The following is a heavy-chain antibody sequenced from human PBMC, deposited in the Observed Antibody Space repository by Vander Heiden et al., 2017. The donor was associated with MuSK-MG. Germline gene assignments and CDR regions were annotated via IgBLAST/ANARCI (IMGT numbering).Heavy chain of an antibody. J-gene: IGHJ4*02. CDR2: ISGSGGST. CDR3: AKDRSVAGTKYYFDY. CDR1: GFPFSSYA. Sequence: EVQLLESGGGLVQPGGSLRLPCAASGFPFSSYAMSWVRQAPGKGLEWVPAISGSGGSTYYADSVKGRFTISRDNSKNTLYLQMNSLRAEDTAVYYCAKDRSVAGTKYYFDYWGQGTLVTVSS. V-gene: IGHV3-23*01. D-gene: IGHD6-13*01.